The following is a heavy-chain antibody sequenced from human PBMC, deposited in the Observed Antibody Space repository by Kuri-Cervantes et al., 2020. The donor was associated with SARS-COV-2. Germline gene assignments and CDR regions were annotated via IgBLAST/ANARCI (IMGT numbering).Heavy chain of an antibody. J-gene: IGHJ6*02. V-gene: IGHV1-18*01. Sequence: ASVKVSCKASGYTFTSYGISWVRQAPGQGLEWMGIINPRGGSTNYAQKLQGRVTMTTDTSTSTAYMELRSLRSDDTAVYYCARDRFHYGGNSFSVGRTDGYVWGDKYYYGMDVWGQGTTVTVSS. CDR3: ARDRFHYGGNSFSVGRTDGYVWGDKYYYGMDV. CDR1: GYTFTSYG. D-gene: IGHD4-23*01. CDR2: INPRGGST.